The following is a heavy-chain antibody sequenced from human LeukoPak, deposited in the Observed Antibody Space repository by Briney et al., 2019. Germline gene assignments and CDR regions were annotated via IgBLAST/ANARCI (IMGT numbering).Heavy chain of an antibody. CDR3: ARGRVVGNTGYYFDY. CDR2: MYCSGST. D-gene: IGHD1-1*01. J-gene: IGHJ4*02. CDR1: GGSINGYY. Sequence: PSETLCLTCTVSGGSINGYYWSWIRLPPGKGLEWVGHMYCSGSTNYNPSLKGRVTISLDMSKSQFSLKLDSVTAADTAVYYCARGRVVGNTGYYFDYWGQGALVTVSS. V-gene: IGHV4-59*01.